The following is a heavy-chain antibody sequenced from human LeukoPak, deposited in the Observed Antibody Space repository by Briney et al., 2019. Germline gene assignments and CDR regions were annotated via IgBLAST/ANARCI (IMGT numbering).Heavy chain of an antibody. CDR3: ASIAAAGLSIYEYFQH. Sequence: SVKVSCKASGGTFSSYAISWVRQAPGQGLEWMGGIIPIFGTANYAQKFQGRVTITTDESTSTAYMELSSLRSEDTAVYYCASIAAAGLSIYEYFQHWGQGALVTVSS. V-gene: IGHV1-69*05. CDR2: IIPIFGTA. J-gene: IGHJ1*01. D-gene: IGHD6-13*01. CDR1: GGTFSSYA.